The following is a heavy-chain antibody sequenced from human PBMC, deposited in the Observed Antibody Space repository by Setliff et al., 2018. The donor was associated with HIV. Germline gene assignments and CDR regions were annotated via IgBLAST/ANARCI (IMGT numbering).Heavy chain of an antibody. CDR1: GFTFSYYW. J-gene: IGHJ4*02. V-gene: IGHV3-74*03. CDR3: VRAKNWNDFDY. D-gene: IGHD1-1*01. CDR2: IHTDGTTT. Sequence: GGSLRLSCAASGFTFSYYWMHWVRQAPGKGLMWVSRIHTDGTTTMYAGSVKGRFTISRDSAKSTLYLQMNSLRAEDTALYYCVRAKNWNDFDYWGQGTLVTVSS.